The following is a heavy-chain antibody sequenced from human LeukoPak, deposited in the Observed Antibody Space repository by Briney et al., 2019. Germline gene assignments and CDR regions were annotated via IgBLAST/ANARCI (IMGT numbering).Heavy chain of an antibody. D-gene: IGHD1-26*01. Sequence: GGSLRLSCAASGFTFSSYSMSWVRQAPGKGLEWVSAISGSGGSTYYADSVKGRFTISRDNSKNTLYLQMNSLRAEDTAVYYCAKDPEWELLFLWDYWGQGTLVTVSS. CDR2: ISGSGGST. CDR3: AKDPEWELLFLWDY. J-gene: IGHJ4*02. CDR1: GFTFSSYS. V-gene: IGHV3-23*01.